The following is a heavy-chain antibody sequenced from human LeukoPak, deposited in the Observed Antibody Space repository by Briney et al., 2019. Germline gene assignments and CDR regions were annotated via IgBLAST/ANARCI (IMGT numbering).Heavy chain of an antibody. V-gene: IGHV1-18*04. CDR3: AREWGDYGDYDPLDY. Sequence: ASVKVSYKASRYTFTSYVISGVRQAPGQGGEWMGWISAYNGNTNYAQKLQGRVTMTTDTPTRTAYVELRSLRYGGTAVYYCAREWGDYGDYDPLDYWGQGTLVTVSS. J-gene: IGHJ4*02. D-gene: IGHD4-17*01. CDR1: RYTFTSYV. CDR2: ISAYNGNT.